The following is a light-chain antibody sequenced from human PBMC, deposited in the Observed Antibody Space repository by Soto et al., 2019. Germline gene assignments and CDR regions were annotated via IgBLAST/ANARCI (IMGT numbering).Light chain of an antibody. Sequence: QSALTQPASVSGSPGQSITISCTGTSSDVGGYKYVSWYQQHPGKAPKLMIYEGSERPSGVSYRFSGSKSGNTASLTISGLQAEDEADYYCCSYAGSATWIFGGGTKVTVL. V-gene: IGLV2-23*01. CDR3: CSYAGSATWI. CDR1: SSDVGGYKY. CDR2: EGS. J-gene: IGLJ2*01.